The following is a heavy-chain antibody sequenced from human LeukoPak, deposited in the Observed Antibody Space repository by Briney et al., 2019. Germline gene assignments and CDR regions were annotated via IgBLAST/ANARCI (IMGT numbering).Heavy chain of an antibody. CDR2: IYHSGNN. CDR1: GYFISTGYY. CDR3: ATNLYGSGNYFAY. Sequence: SEALSLTCTVSGYFISTGYYWGWIRQSPGKGLEWIAIIYHSGNNYYNPSLKSRVTISVDTSKNQFSLKLTSVTAADTAVYYCATNLYGSGNYFAYWGQGTLVTVSS. V-gene: IGHV4-38-2*02. D-gene: IGHD3-10*01. J-gene: IGHJ4*02.